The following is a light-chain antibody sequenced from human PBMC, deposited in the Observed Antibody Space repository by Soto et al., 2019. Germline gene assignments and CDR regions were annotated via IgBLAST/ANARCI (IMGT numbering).Light chain of an antibody. CDR3: SSYTSRTTPV. V-gene: IGLV2-14*01. J-gene: IGLJ2*01. CDR1: SSDVGGYAY. Sequence: QSVLTQPASVSGSPGQTITISCTGTSSDVGGYAYVSWYQQNPGKVPKLVISEVSNRPSGVSHRFSGSRSGNTASLTISGLQAEDEADYHCSSYTSRTTPVFGGGTKVTVL. CDR2: EVS.